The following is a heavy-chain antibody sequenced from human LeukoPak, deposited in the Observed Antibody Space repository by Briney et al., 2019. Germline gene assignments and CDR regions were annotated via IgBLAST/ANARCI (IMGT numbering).Heavy chain of an antibody. Sequence: GESLKISCKGSGYSFTNYWIAWVRQMPGKGLEWMGIINCGDSETRYSPSSQGQVTISADKSTSTAYLQWSSLKASDTAIYYCARRTSGINDYWGQGTMVTVSS. V-gene: IGHV5-51*01. CDR3: ARRTSGINDY. CDR1: GYSFTNYW. J-gene: IGHJ3*01. CDR2: INCGDSET. D-gene: IGHD1-1*01.